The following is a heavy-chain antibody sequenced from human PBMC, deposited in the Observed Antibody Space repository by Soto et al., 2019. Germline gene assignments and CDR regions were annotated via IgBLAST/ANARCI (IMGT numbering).Heavy chain of an antibody. CDR2: IYYDGSNQ. D-gene: IGHD6-19*01. CDR3: ERDWSPGYSSGWDDDVFDI. V-gene: IGHV3-33*01. J-gene: IGHJ3*02. CDR1: GFTFSSFA. Sequence: QVQLVESGGGVVQPGRSLRLSCAASGFTFSSFAMHWVRQAPGKGLEWVAVIYYDGSNQNYADSMKGRFTISRDNSKNTLFLQMNSMRAEDTAVYYCERDWSPGYSSGWDDDVFDIWGQGTMVTVSS.